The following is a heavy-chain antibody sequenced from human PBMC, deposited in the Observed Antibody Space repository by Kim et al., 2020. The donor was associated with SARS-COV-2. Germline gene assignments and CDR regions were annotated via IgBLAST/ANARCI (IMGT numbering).Heavy chain of an antibody. D-gene: IGHD2-2*01. CDR2: FDPEDGET. J-gene: IGHJ6*02. CDR1: GYTLTELS. CDR3: ATAKNQLLLMDV. Sequence: ASVKVSCKVSGYTLTELSMHWVRQAPGKGLEWMGGFDPEDGETIYAQKFQGRVTMTEDTSTDTAYMELSSLRSEDTAVYYCATAKNQLLLMDVWGQGTTVTVSS. V-gene: IGHV1-24*01.